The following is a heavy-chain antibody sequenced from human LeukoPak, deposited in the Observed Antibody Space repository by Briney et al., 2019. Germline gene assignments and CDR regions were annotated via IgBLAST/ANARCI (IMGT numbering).Heavy chain of an antibody. D-gene: IGHD4-17*01. V-gene: IGHV4-30-4*01. CDR2: IYYSGST. J-gene: IGHJ4*02. Sequence: SWIRXXXXXGXEWIGYIYYSGSTYYNPSLKSRVTISVDTSKNQFSLKLSSVTAADTAVYYCARADYGDLVDYWGQGTLVTVSS. CDR3: ARADYGDLVDY.